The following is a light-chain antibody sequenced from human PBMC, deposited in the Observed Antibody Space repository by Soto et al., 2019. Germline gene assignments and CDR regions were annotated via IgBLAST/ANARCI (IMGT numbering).Light chain of an antibody. CDR2: EVS. Sequence: QSVLTQPASVSGSPGQSITISCTGTSSDVGGYNYVSWYQQHPGKAPKLMIYEVSNRPSGVSNRFSGSKSGNTASLTISGLQAEDEADYYCSSYTSSSLVVVGGGTKRTVL. V-gene: IGLV2-14*01. CDR1: SSDVGGYNY. J-gene: IGLJ2*01. CDR3: SSYTSSSLVV.